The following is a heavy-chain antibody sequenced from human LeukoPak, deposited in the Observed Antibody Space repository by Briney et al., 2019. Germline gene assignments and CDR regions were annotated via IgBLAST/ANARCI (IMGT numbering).Heavy chain of an antibody. V-gene: IGHV1-69*04. J-gene: IGHJ4*02. D-gene: IGHD4-23*01. CDR1: GGTFSSYA. Sequence: ASVKVSCKASGGTFSSYAISWVRQAPGQWLEWMGRIIPILDITNYAQKFQGRVTITADKSTSTAYMELSSLRSEDTAVYYCARGGNSGNYFDYWGQGTLVTVSS. CDR3: ARGGNSGNYFDY. CDR2: IIPILDIT.